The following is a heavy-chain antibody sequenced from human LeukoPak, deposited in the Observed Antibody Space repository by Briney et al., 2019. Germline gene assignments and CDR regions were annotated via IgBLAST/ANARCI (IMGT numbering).Heavy chain of an antibody. CDR1: GFTVSDNY. J-gene: IGHJ4*02. CDR2: IYSGGTT. Sequence: GGSLRLSCAASGFTVSDNYMSWVRQAPGKGLEWVSIIYSGGTTYYADSVKGRFTISRDISKNTFYLQMNSLGVEDTAVYYCARALPAASHTSFDYWGQETLVTVSS. V-gene: IGHV3-66*01. D-gene: IGHD2-2*01. CDR3: ARALPAASHTSFDY.